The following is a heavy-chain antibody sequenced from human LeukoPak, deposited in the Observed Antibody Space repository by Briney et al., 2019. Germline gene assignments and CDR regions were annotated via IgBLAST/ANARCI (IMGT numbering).Heavy chain of an antibody. CDR1: GFTFSSYA. J-gene: IGHJ3*02. V-gene: IGHV3-30-3*01. D-gene: IGHD2-2*01. CDR2: ISYDGSNK. CDR3: AREGCSSTSCPEAFDI. Sequence: GGSLRLSCAASGFTFSSYAMHWVRQAPGKGLEWVAVISYDGSNKYYADSVKGRFTISRDNSKNTLYLQMNSLRAEDTAVYYCAREGCSSTSCPEAFDIWGQGTMVTVSS.